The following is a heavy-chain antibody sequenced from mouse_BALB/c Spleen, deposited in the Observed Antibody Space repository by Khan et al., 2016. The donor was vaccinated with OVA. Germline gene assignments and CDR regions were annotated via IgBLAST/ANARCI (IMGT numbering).Heavy chain of an antibody. Sequence: VQLQESGAGLVKPSPSLYLSCNATGYTFTSDYVCNWIQQFPESKLECMGIISYSGHTNYNNYLKSRTTFTRDTSNIPFFLQLNSVTTEDTAAYGSSSVYGGDFDYWGQGTTLTVSS. CDR2: ISYSGHT. J-gene: IGHJ2*01. CDR3: SSVYGGDFDY. CDR1: GYTFTSDYV. D-gene: IGHD1-1*01. V-gene: IGHV3-2*02.